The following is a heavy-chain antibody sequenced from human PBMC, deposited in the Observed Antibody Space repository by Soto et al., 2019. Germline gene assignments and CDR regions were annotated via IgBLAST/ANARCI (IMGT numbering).Heavy chain of an antibody. CDR2: IIPIFGTA. CDR3: ARDSSPHYYDSSGYYP. Sequence: SVKVSCKASGGTFSSYAISWVRQAPGQGLEWMGGIIPIFGTANYAQKFQGRVTITADESTSTAYMELSSLRSEDTAVYYCARDSSPHYYDSSGYYPWGQGTLVTVS. D-gene: IGHD3-22*01. CDR1: GGTFSSYA. J-gene: IGHJ5*02. V-gene: IGHV1-69*13.